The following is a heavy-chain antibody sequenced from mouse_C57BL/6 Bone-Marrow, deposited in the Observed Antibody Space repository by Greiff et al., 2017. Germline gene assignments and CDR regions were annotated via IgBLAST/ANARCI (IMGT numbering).Heavy chain of an antibody. CDR1: GYTFTSYG. D-gene: IGHD1-1*01. J-gene: IGHJ2*01. V-gene: IGHV1-81*01. CDR3: ARWYYGCFDY. Sequence: QVQLKESGAELARPGASVKLSCKASGYTFTSYGISWVKQRTGQGLEWIGEIYPRSGNTYYNEKFKGKATLTADKSSSTAYMELRSLTSEDSAVYFCARWYYGCFDYWGQGTTLTVSS. CDR2: IYPRSGNT.